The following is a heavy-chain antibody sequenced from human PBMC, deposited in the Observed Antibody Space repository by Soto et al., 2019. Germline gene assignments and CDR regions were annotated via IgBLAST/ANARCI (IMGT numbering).Heavy chain of an antibody. CDR2: IYYSGST. CDR1: GGSISSSNW. J-gene: IGHJ5*02. V-gene: IGHV4-4*02. Sequence: SETLSLTCAVSGGSISSSNWWSWVRQPPGKGLEWIGYIYYSGSTNYNPSLKSRVTISVDTSKNQFSLKLSSVTAADTAVYYCARLLYGSGSWFDPWGQGTLVTVS. CDR3: ARLLYGSGSWFDP. D-gene: IGHD3-10*01.